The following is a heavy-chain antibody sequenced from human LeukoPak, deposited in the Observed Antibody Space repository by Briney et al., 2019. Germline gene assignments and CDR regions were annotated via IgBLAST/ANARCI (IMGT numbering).Heavy chain of an antibody. Sequence: GGSLRLSCVASGFTFSSYVMHWVRQAPGKGLEWVALISYDGNNNFYIDSVKGRFTISRDNSKNTLYLQMNSLRAEDTAVYYCANRFPVPGPFDYWGQGTLVTVSS. J-gene: IGHJ4*02. CDR2: ISYDGNNN. V-gene: IGHV3-30*04. CDR3: ANRFPVPGPFDY. D-gene: IGHD3-10*01. CDR1: GFTFSSYV.